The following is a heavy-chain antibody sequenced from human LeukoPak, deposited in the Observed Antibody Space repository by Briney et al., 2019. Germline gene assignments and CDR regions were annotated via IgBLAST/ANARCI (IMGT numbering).Heavy chain of an antibody. Sequence: SVKVSCTASGGTFSSYAISWVRQAPGQGLEWMGGITPIFGTANYAQKFQGRVTITADESTSTAYMELSSLRSEDTAVYYCARAHGGDYYGSGSYSSSLTYWGQGTLVTVSS. CDR3: ARAHGGDYYGSGSYSSSLTY. CDR1: GGTFSSYA. J-gene: IGHJ4*02. D-gene: IGHD3-10*01. V-gene: IGHV1-69*01. CDR2: ITPIFGTA.